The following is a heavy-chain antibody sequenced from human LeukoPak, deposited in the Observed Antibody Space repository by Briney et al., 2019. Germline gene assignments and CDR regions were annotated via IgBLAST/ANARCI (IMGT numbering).Heavy chain of an antibody. CDR1: GFTFSADA. V-gene: IGHV3-23*01. CDR2: VCASGRCT. D-gene: IGHD6-19*01. J-gene: IGHJ4*02. Sequence: PGGSLRLSCAASGFTFSADAMGWVRQAPGKGLEWVSGVCASGRCTFYAPSVRGRSTISRDNSKNTLFLQMNSLRPEDTALYYCAKYISVPSTQLLGDYWGQGTLVTVSS. CDR3: AKYISVPSTQLLGDY.